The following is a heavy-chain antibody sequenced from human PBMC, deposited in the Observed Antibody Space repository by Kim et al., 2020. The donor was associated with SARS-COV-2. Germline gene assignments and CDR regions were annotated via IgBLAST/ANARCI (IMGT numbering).Heavy chain of an antibody. V-gene: IGHV1-8*01. D-gene: IGHD4-17*01. CDR2: MNPNSGNT. J-gene: IGHJ3*02. CDR1: GYTFTSYD. CDR3: ANLYGDYDAFDI. Sequence: ASVKVSCKASGYTFTSYDINWVRQATGQGLEWMGWMNPNSGNTGYAQKFQGRVTMTRNTSISTAYMELSSLRSEDTAVYYCANLYGDYDAFDIWGQGTMVTVSS.